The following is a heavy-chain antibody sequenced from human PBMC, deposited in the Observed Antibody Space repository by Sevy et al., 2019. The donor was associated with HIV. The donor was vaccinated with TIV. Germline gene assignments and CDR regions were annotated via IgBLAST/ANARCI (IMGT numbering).Heavy chain of an antibody. CDR3: ARDYAIAASGTPSAFDI. CDR2: IIPIIGSP. Sequence: ASVKDSCKLSGGSISSYLVTWVRQAPGQGLEWMGGIIPIIGSPNYAQRFQGRLTITADTSTKTAYMDLSSLSSEDTAVYYCARDYAIAASGTPSAFDIWGQGTMVTVSS. D-gene: IGHD6-25*01. J-gene: IGHJ3*02. V-gene: IGHV1-69*06. CDR1: GGSISSYL.